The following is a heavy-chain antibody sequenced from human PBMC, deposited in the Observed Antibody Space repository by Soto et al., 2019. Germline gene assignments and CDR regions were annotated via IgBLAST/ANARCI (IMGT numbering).Heavy chain of an antibody. CDR2: IIPLFGTT. CDR1: GDSFKNYA. Sequence: QVQLVQSGAEVKKPGSSVKISCKTSGDSFKNYAIGWVRQVPGQGLEWTGSIIPLFGTTNYARIFEGRVTITADKSTTTVYMELGSLRSEATAVYYCARLDSTMITFDYWGQGTLVTVSS. V-gene: IGHV1-69*06. D-gene: IGHD5-18*01. CDR3: ARLDSTMITFDY. J-gene: IGHJ4*02.